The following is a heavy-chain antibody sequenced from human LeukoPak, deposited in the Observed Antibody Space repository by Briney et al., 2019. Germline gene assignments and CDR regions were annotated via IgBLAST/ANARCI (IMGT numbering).Heavy chain of an antibody. D-gene: IGHD5-12*01. J-gene: IGHJ4*02. V-gene: IGHV3-23*01. CDR2: LIGSSGST. CDR1: GFTSSHYA. Sequence: GGSMRLACAASGFTSSHYALNWVSQATGKGLEWFSVLIGSSGSTDYADAVKRRFTISRDKSKNTLFLQMNSLRAEDTAIYFCAKGAYDYIEMGYFDSWGQGTLVTVSS. CDR3: AKGAYDYIEMGYFDS.